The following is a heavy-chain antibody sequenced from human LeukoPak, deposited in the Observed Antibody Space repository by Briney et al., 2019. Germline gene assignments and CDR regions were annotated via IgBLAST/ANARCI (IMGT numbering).Heavy chain of an antibody. J-gene: IGHJ3*02. CDR2: IYPDYSET. V-gene: IGHV5-51*01. CDR3: ARHTDGSDSDAFDI. D-gene: IGHD2-8*02. Sequence: GESLKISCKGFGYDLTKYWLGRVRQIPGKGLEWVGIIYPDYSETTYSPSFQGQVNMSVEKSLRHAYLQWSSLRASDTAMYYGARHTDGSDSDAFDIWGQGTMVTVSS. CDR1: GYDLTKYW.